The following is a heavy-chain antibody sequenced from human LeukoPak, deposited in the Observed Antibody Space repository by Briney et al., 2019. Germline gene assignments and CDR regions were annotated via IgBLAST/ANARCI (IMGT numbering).Heavy chain of an antibody. Sequence: GGSLRLSCAASGSTFSSYEMNWVRQAPGKGLEWVSSISSVGSYIYYADSLKGRFTISRDNAKNSLYLQMNSLRAEDTAVYYCAGLTFYYGSGSPVPLDYWGQGTLVTVSS. V-gene: IGHV3-21*01. CDR1: GSTFSSYE. CDR3: AGLTFYYGSGSPVPLDY. CDR2: ISSVGSYI. D-gene: IGHD3-10*01. J-gene: IGHJ4*02.